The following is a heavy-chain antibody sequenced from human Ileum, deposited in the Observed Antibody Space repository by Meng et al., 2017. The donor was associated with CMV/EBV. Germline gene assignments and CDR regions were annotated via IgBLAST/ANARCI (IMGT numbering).Heavy chain of an antibody. CDR1: GGPMSDYY. V-gene: IGHV4-59*13. D-gene: IGHD3-16*02. CDR3: ASHRYTANYYSDY. Sequence: SETLSPTCTVLGGPMSDYYWTWIRQSPGKGLEWFGYVFYTGDYNYNPALESRVSMSMDTSKKQFSLNLSAVTAADTAVYYCASHRYTANYYSDYWAQGMLVTVSS. J-gene: IGHJ4*02. CDR2: VFYTGDY.